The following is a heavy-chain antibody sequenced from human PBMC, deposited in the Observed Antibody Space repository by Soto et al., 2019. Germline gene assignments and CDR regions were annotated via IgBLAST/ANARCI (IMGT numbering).Heavy chain of an antibody. Sequence: QVQLVESGGGVVQPGRSLRLSCAASGFTFSSYGMHWVGQAPGKGLEWVAVISYDGSNKYYADSVKGRFTISRDNSKNTLYLQMNSLRAEDTAVYYCAKARHSSSWYWFGYWGQGTLVTVSS. CDR3: AKARHSSSWYWFGY. D-gene: IGHD6-13*01. J-gene: IGHJ5*01. CDR1: GFTFSSYG. CDR2: ISYDGSNK. V-gene: IGHV3-30*18.